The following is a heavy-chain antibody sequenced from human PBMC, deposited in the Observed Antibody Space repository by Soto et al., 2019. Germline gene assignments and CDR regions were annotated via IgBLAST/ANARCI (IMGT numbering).Heavy chain of an antibody. CDR1: GGSISSGDYY. V-gene: IGHV4-30-4*01. J-gene: IGHJ5*02. D-gene: IGHD3-10*01. Sequence: PSETLSLTCTVSGGSISSGDYYWSWIRQPPGKGLEWIGYIYYSGSTYYNPSLKSRVTISVDTSKNQFSLKLSSVTAADTAVYYCARHLRFGELLESGWFDPWGQGTLVTVSS. CDR3: ARHLRFGELLESGWFDP. CDR2: IYYSGST.